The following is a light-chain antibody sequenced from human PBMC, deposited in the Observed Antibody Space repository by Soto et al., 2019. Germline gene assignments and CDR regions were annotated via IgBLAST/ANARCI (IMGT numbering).Light chain of an antibody. Sequence: VMTQSPATLSVSPGSRSNLYCRASQSVRRNLAWYQKKPGKAPRLVLLRIFTRAIGVPARLSGSGYETEFTLTISGMKSEDSGVYYCLQHYSWTWTFGQGTKVDIK. CDR2: RIF. V-gene: IGKV3-15*01. CDR1: QSVRRN. CDR3: LQHYSWTWT. J-gene: IGKJ1*01.